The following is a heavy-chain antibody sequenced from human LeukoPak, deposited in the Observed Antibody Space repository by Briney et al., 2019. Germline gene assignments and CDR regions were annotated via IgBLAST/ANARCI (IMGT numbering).Heavy chain of an antibody. Sequence: GGSLRLSCTVSGFTFSSYWMSWVRQAPGKGLERVANIEHDGTTKFYLDSVKGRFTISRDNARSSLYLQMDSLRAEDTAVYYCAREQISAPIQLWPHDAFDIWGQGTMVTVSS. CDR2: IEHDGTTK. CDR3: AREQISAPIQLWPHDAFDI. V-gene: IGHV3-7*01. CDR1: GFTFSSYW. D-gene: IGHD5-18*01. J-gene: IGHJ3*02.